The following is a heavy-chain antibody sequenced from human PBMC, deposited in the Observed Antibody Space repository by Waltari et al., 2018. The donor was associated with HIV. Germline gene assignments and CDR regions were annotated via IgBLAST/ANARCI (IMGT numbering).Heavy chain of an antibody. CDR1: GGTFSSYA. CDR3: ALGGYSSSGGQSYWFDP. Sequence: QVQLVQSGAEVKKPGSSVKVSCKASGGTFSSYAISWVRQAPGQGLEWMGGIIPIFGTANYAQKFQGRVTITADESTSTAYMELSSLRSEDTAVYYCALGGYSSSGGQSYWFDPWGQGTLVTVSS. CDR2: IIPIFGTA. J-gene: IGHJ5*02. V-gene: IGHV1-69*01. D-gene: IGHD6-6*01.